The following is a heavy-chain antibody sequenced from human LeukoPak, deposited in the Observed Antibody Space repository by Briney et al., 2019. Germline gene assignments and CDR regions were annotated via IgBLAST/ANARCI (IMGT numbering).Heavy chain of an antibody. CDR3: AKDPSVYYGDYIIR. J-gene: IGHJ4*02. CDR1: GFTFSSYA. V-gene: IGHV3-23*01. CDR2: FRVNDKTT. D-gene: IGHD4-17*01. Sequence: GGSLRLSCAASGFTFSSYAMSWVCPGPGEGLEWGSGFRVNDKTTYYADSVKGRFTISRDNSKNTLYLQMSSLRVEDTAVYYCAKDPSVYYGDYIIRWGQGTLVLVSS.